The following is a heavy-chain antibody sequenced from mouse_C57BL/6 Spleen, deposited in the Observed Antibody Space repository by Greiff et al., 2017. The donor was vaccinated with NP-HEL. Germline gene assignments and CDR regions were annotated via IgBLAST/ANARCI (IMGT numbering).Heavy chain of an antibody. V-gene: IGHV10-3*01. CDR2: IRSKSSNYAT. J-gene: IGHJ2*01. CDR1: GFTFNTYA. CDR3: VREGTTYSNYDFDY. D-gene: IGHD2-5*01. Sequence: EVKLVESGGGLVQPKGSLKLSCAASGFTFNTYAMHWVRQAPGKGLEWVARIRSKSSNYATDYADSVKDRFTISRDDSQSMLYLQMNNLKTEDTAMYYCVREGTTYSNYDFDYWGQGTTLTVSS.